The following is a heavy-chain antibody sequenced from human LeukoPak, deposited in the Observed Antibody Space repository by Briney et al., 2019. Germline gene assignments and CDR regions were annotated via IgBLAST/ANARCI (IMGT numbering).Heavy chain of an antibody. CDR2: IIPILGIA. J-gene: IGHJ4*02. D-gene: IGHD4-17*01. CDR3: ARDYGDYPYFDY. Sequence: XVXXXXXQGLEWMGRIIPILGIANYAQKFQGRVTITADKSTSTAYMELSSLRSEDTAVYYCARDYGDYPYFDYWGQGTLVTVSS. V-gene: IGHV1-69*04.